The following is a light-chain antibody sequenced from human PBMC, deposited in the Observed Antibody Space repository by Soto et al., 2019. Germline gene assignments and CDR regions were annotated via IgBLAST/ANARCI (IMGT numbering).Light chain of an antibody. V-gene: IGKV3-15*01. CDR3: QQCSWHPFTVT. J-gene: IGKJ4*01. CDR1: QSVSSN. Sequence: EIVMTQSPATLSVSPGERATLYCRASQSVSSNLAWYQQKPGQAPRLLIYDASTRATGITARFSGSGSGTEYTLTSSSLQSEDSAVYYCQQCSWHPFTVTFGGGTKVEIK. CDR2: DAS.